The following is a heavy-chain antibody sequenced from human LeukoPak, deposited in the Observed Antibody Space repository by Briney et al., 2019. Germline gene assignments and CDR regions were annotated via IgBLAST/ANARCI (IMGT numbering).Heavy chain of an antibody. Sequence: GSLRLSCAASGFTFSSYSMNWVRQAPGKGLEWVSSISSSSSYIYYADSVKGRFTISRDNAKNSLYLQMNSLRAEDTAVYYCASSTRATIPHDYWGQGTLVTVSS. V-gene: IGHV3-21*01. CDR3: ASSTRATIPHDY. CDR2: ISSSSSYI. J-gene: IGHJ4*02. D-gene: IGHD5-12*01. CDR1: GFTFSSYS.